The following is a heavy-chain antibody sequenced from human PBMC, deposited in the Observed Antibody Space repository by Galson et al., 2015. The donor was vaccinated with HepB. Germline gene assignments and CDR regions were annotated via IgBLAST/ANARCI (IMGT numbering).Heavy chain of an antibody. Sequence: SLRLSCAASGFTFSSYWMSWVRQAPGKGLEWVANIKQDGSEKYYVDSVKGRFTISRDNAKDSLYLQMNSLRAEDTAVYYCARGFTRLTGYSSSWYFAIPSDNAIPDWFDPWGQGTLVTVSS. D-gene: IGHD6-13*01. V-gene: IGHV3-7*03. J-gene: IGHJ5*02. CDR3: ARGFTRLTGYSSSWYFAIPSDNAIPDWFDP. CDR2: IKQDGSEK. CDR1: GFTFSSYW.